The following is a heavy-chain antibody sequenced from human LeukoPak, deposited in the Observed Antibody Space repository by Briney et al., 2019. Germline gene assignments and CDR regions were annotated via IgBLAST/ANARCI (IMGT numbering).Heavy chain of an antibody. V-gene: IGHV1-8*01. J-gene: IGHJ5*02. D-gene: IGHD2-15*01. CDR1: GYTFTSYD. Sequence: ASVKISFKASGYTFTSYDINCVRQGTGQGLGWMGWINPNTGYSASAEKFQGRVTITRDTSITTAYMELSSLRSEDTAVYYCIRGGCSGGSCKFDPWGQGTLVTVSS. CDR2: INPNTGYS. CDR3: IRGGCSGGSCKFDP.